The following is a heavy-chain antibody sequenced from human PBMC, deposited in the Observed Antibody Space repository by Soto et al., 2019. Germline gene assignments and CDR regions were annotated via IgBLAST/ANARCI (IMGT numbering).Heavy chain of an antibody. J-gene: IGHJ3*01. D-gene: IGHD3-22*01. CDR1: GGSISSGDYY. CDR2: IYFSVST. CDR3: AAAVETRDSSGSTCARVAAGAS. Sequence: QVQLQESGPGLVKPSQTLSLTCTVSGGSISSGDYYWSWIRQHPEKGLEWIGYIYFSVSTYYHPSICTAAAIAVDAAKKQLSPAGGTKRAAASVEYSCAAAVETRDSSGSTCARVAAGASWGQRTMVTVSS. V-gene: IGHV4-31*01.